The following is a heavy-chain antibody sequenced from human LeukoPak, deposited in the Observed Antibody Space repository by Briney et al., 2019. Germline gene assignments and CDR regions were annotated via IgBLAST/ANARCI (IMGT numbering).Heavy chain of an antibody. V-gene: IGHV3-48*03. CDR3: XXXXAXLXSXXFFDY. J-gene: IGHJ4*02. CDR1: EFTFSSYE. D-gene: IGHD5-18*01. CDR2: IGGGGDIT. Sequence: PGGSLRLSCTASEFTFSSYEMNWVRQAPGEGLEWVSYIGGGGDITYYADSVKGRFTISRDNAKNSLYLQMNSLRAKHTSVYYXXXXXAXLXSXXFFDYXGQGTLVTVSS.